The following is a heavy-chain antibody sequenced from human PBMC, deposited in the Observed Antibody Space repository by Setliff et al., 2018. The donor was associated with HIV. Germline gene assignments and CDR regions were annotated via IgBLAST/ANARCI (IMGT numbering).Heavy chain of an antibody. V-gene: IGHV4-34*01. CDR3: ARGDGDGYFYYFDY. D-gene: IGHD5-12*01. CDR1: GGSFSGYY. CDR2: INHSGST. J-gene: IGHJ4*02. Sequence: LSLTCAVYGGSFSGYYWSWIRQPPGKGLEWIGEINHSGSTNYNPSLKSRVTISVDTSKNQFSLKLSSVTAADTAVYYCARGDGDGYFYYFDYWGQGTLVTVSS.